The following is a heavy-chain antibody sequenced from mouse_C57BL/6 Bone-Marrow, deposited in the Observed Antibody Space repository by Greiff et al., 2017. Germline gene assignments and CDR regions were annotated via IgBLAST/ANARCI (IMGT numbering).Heavy chain of an antibody. V-gene: IGHV1-81*01. CDR3: ARCYGNGWFAY. Sequence: VQLQQSGAELARPGASVKLSCKASGYTFTSYGISWVKQRTGQGLEWIGEIYPRSGNTYYNEKFKGKATLTADKSSSTAYMELRGLTSEDSAVYVCARCYGNGWFAYWGQGTLVTVSA. CDR1: GYTFTSYG. J-gene: IGHJ3*01. CDR2: IYPRSGNT. D-gene: IGHD2-1*01.